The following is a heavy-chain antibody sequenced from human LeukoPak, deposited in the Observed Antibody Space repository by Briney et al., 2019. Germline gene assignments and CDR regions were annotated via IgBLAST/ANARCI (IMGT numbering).Heavy chain of an antibody. V-gene: IGHV3-49*04. CDR1: GFTFGDYA. CDR2: IRSKAYGGTT. D-gene: IGHD4-17*01. J-gene: IGHJ4*02. CDR3: TREVDDYGRYYFDY. Sequence: GGSLRLSCTASGFTFGDYAMSWVRQAPGKGLEWVVFIRSKAYGGTTEYAASVKGRFTISRDDSKSIAYLQMNSLKTEDTAVYYCTREVDDYGRYYFDYWGQGTLVTVSS.